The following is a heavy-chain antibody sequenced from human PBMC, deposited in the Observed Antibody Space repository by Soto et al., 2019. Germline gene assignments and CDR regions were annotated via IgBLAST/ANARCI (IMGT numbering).Heavy chain of an antibody. V-gene: IGHV3-33*01. Sequence: GGSLRLSCAASGFTFSSYGMHWVRQAPGKGLEWVAVIWYDGSNKYYADSVKGRFTISRDNSKNTLYLQMNSLRAEDTAVYYCAIGYSGYDYRFDYWGQGTLVTVSS. D-gene: IGHD5-12*01. CDR3: AIGYSGYDYRFDY. CDR1: GFTFSSYG. J-gene: IGHJ4*02. CDR2: IWYDGSNK.